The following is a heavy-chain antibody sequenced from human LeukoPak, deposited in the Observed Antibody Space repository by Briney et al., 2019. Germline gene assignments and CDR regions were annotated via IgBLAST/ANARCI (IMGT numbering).Heavy chain of an antibody. J-gene: IGHJ6*03. CDR1: GFTFSSYG. CDR2: IRYDGSNK. V-gene: IGHV3-30*02. D-gene: IGHD6-13*01. Sequence: PGGSLRLSCAASGFTFSSYGMHWVRQAPGKGLEWVAFIRYDGSNKYYADSVKGRFTISRDNSKNTLYLQMNSLRAEDTAVYYCAKGPIAAALYYMDVWGKGTTVTISS. CDR3: AKGPIAAALYYMDV.